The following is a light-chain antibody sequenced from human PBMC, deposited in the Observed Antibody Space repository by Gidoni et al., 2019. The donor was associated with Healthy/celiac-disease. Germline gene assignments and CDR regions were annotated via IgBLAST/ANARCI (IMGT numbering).Light chain of an antibody. CDR3: QQYGSSPGT. J-gene: IGKJ1*01. V-gene: IGKV3-20*01. CDR1: QSVSSSY. Sequence: DIVLTQSPGTLSLSPGERATLSCRASQSVSSSYLAWYQQTPGQAPRLLIYGASSRATGIPDRFSGSGSGTDFTLTISRLEPEDFAVYYCQQYGSSPGTFGQXTKVEIK. CDR2: GAS.